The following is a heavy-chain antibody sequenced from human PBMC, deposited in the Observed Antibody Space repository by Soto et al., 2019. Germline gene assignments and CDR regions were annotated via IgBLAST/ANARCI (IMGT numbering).Heavy chain of an antibody. CDR3: AKGRASDCPGCTQDY. CDR1: AFTFSSYA. CDR2: VSGSGDST. D-gene: IGHD2-21*02. V-gene: IGHV3-23*01. Sequence: EVQLLESGGGLAQPGGSLRLSCAASAFTFSSYAMSWVRQAPGKGLEWVSAVSGSGDSTYYADSVKGRFTISRDNSKNTRNRQMNSLRAEDTAVYYCAKGRASDCPGCTQDYWGQGTLVTVSS. J-gene: IGHJ4*02.